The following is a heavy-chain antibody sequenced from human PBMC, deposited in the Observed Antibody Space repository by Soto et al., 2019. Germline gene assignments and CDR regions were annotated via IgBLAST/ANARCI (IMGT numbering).Heavy chain of an antibody. V-gene: IGHV1-3*01. CDR2: INAGNGNT. D-gene: IGHD5-12*01. Sequence: ASVKVSCKASGITFSTYAIHWVRQAPGQRLEWMGWINAGNGNTRYSQKFQGRVALTRDTSASTAYMDLSSLRSEDTAIYYCARAISGYVTWGQGTLVTVS. CDR1: GITFSTYA. J-gene: IGHJ5*02. CDR3: ARAISGYVT.